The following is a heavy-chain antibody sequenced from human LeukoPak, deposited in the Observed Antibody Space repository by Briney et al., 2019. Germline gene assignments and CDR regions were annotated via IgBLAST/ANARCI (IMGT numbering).Heavy chain of an antibody. Sequence: GGSLRLSCAASGFTFSSYAMSWVRQAPGKGLEWVSAIGGSGGSTYYADSVKGRFTISRDNSKNTLYLQMNSLRAEDTAVYYCAPIPASYYYGMDVWGQGTTVTVSS. CDR1: GFTFSSYA. CDR2: IGGSGGST. J-gene: IGHJ6*02. CDR3: APIPASYYYGMDV. V-gene: IGHV3-23*01. D-gene: IGHD2-2*01.